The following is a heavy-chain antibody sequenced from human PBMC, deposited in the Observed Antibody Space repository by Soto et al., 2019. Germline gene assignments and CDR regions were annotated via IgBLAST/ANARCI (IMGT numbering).Heavy chain of an antibody. CDR1: GFTFSSYA. CDR2: ISVSGGST. CDR3: ASNTRDDHPDY. D-gene: IGHD3-16*01. Sequence: EVQLLESGGGLVQPGGSLRLSCAASGFTFSSYAMSWVRQAPGKGLAWVSGISVSGGSTYYADSVKGRFTISRDNSKNTLYLQMNSLGAEDTAVYYCASNTRDDHPDYWGQGTLVTVSS. V-gene: IGHV3-23*01. J-gene: IGHJ4*02.